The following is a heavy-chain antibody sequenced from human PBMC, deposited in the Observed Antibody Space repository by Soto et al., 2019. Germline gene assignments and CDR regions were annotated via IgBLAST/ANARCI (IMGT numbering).Heavy chain of an antibody. J-gene: IGHJ4*02. CDR2: IYSNGVG. V-gene: IGHV4-4*07. CDR3: ARDSSCTGGACYSEK. Sequence: QELLQESGPRLVKPSETLSLTCTVSTDDIPSYYWSWFRQTAGRGLEWIGRIYSNGVGNYNPSLVSRVTLSHDTSKKQFYLSLTSVTAADTAVYYCARDSSCTGGACYSEKWGRGILVTVSS. CDR1: TDDIPSYY. D-gene: IGHD2-15*01.